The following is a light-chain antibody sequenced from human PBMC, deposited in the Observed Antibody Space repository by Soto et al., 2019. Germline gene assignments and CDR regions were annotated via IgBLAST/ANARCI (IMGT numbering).Light chain of an antibody. CDR1: QAISYY. J-gene: IGKJ3*01. CDR2: DGA. Sequence: DIQMTQSPSSLSASVGDRVTITCRASQAISYYLNWYQQKPGQAPKLLIYDGANLETGGPSRFSGSGSGTDFNFTISSLQPEDIGTYYCQQYDTLFTCGPGTKVDL. CDR3: QQYDTLFT. V-gene: IGKV1-33*01.